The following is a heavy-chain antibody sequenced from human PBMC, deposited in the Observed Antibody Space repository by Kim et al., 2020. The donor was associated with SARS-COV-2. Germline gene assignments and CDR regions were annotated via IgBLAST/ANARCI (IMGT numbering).Heavy chain of an antibody. V-gene: IGHV6-1*01. CDR1: GDSVSSNSAA. J-gene: IGHJ6*02. D-gene: IGHD6-13*01. CDR3: ARDPYLYSSSWHHYYYYGMEV. CDR2: TYYRSKWYN. Sequence: SQTLSLTCAISGDSVSSNSAAWNWIRQSPSRGLEWLGRTYYRSKWYNDYAVSVKSRITINPDTSKNQFSLQLNSVTPEDTAVYYCARDPYLYSSSWHHYYYYGMEVWGQGTTVTVSS.